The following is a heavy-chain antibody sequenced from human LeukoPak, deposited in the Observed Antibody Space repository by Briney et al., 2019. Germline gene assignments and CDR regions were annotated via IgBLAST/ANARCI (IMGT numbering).Heavy chain of an antibody. Sequence: SETLSLTCAVYGGSFSGYYWSWIRQPPGKGLEWIGEINHSGSTNYNPSLKSRVTISVDTSKNQFSLKLSSVTAADTAVYYCASSIRNTIFGVVIPPYYFDYWGQGTLVTVSS. J-gene: IGHJ4*02. CDR2: INHSGST. V-gene: IGHV4-34*01. CDR1: GGSFSGYY. D-gene: IGHD3-3*01. CDR3: ASSIRNTIFGVVIPPYYFDY.